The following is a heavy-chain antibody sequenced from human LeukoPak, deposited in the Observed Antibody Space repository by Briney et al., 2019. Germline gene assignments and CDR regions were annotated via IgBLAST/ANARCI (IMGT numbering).Heavy chain of an antibody. CDR2: INPNSGVT. V-gene: IGHV1-2*02. D-gene: IGHD2-15*01. CDR3: ARVGCSGGSCCLVSGDYFYDY. CDR1: GYTFTGYY. J-gene: IGHJ4*02. Sequence: ASVKVSCKASGYTFTGYYMHWVRQAPGQGLEWMGWINPNSGVTNYTQKFQGRVTMTRDTSIGTAYMELSRLRSDDKAVYYCARVGCSGGSCCLVSGDYFYDYWGQGTLVTVSS.